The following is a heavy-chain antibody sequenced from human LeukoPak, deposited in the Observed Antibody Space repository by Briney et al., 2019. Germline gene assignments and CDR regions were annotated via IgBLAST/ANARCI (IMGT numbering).Heavy chain of an antibody. D-gene: IGHD2-15*01. CDR3: ASSSGVGAFEI. CDR1: GFTFSSYG. CDR2: IGSGSGTI. J-gene: IGHJ3*02. V-gene: IGHV3-48*01. Sequence: GGSLRLSCAASGFTFSSYGMHWVRQAPGKGLEWVSYIGSGSGTINYADSVKGRFTISRDNAKSSLYLQMNSLRAEDTAVYYCASSSGVGAFEIWGQGTMVTVSS.